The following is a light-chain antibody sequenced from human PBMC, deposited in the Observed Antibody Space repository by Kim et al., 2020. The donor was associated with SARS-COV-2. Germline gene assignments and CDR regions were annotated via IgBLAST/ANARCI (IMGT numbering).Light chain of an antibody. CDR2: AAS. V-gene: IGKV1-39*01. Sequence: ASVGDGVTITCRASQSSSSYLNWYQQKPGKAPKLLIYAASSLQSGVPSRFSGSGSGTDFTLTISSLQPEDFATYYCQQSYSTPYTFGQGTKLEI. J-gene: IGKJ2*01. CDR3: QQSYSTPYT. CDR1: QSSSSY.